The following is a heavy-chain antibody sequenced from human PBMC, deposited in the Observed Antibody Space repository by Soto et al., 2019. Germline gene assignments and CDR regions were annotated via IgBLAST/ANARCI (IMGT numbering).Heavy chain of an antibody. CDR2: TYPGDSDT. D-gene: IGHD6-13*01. CDR1: GYSFTSYW. Sequence: PGESLKISCKGSGYSFTSYWIGWVRQMPGKGLEWMGITYPGDSDTRYSPSFQGQVTISADKSISTAYLQWSSLKASDTAMYYCARHSTGQQLGSYYYYYGMDVWGQGTTVTVSS. J-gene: IGHJ6*02. V-gene: IGHV5-51*01. CDR3: ARHSTGQQLGSYYYYYGMDV.